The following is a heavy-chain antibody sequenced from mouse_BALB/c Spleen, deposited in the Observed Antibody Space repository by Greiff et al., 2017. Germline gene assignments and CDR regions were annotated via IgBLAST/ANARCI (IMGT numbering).Heavy chain of an antibody. CDR1: GFTFSDYG. Sequence: EVNVVESGGGLVQPGGSRKLSCAASGFTFSDYGMAWVRQAPGKGREWVAFISNLAYSIYYADTVTGRFTISRENAKNTLYLEMSSLRSEDTAMYYCARGGYGNGYYFDYWGQGTTLTVSS. D-gene: IGHD2-1*01. CDR3: ARGGYGNGYYFDY. V-gene: IGHV5-15*02. CDR2: ISNLAYSI. J-gene: IGHJ2*01.